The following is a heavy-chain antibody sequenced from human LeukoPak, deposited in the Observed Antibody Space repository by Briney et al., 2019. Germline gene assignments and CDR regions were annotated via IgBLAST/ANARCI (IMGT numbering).Heavy chain of an antibody. Sequence: PGGSLRLSCAVSGFTVSSNYMSWVRQAPGKGLEWVSVIYSGGSTYYADSVKGRFTISRDNSKNTLYLQMNSLRAEDTAVYYCARADLLRNYYYYMDVWGKGTTVTVSS. CDR1: GFTVSSNY. V-gene: IGHV3-53*01. D-gene: IGHD1-26*01. CDR3: ARADLLRNYYYYMDV. CDR2: IYSGGST. J-gene: IGHJ6*03.